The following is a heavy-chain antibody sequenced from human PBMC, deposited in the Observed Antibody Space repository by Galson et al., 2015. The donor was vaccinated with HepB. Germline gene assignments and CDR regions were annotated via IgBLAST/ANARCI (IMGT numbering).Heavy chain of an antibody. Sequence: SLRLSCAASGFTVSSNYMHWVRQAPEKGLEYVSAISSNGGSTYYANSVKGRFTISRDNSKNTLYLQMGSLRAEDMAVYYCARAIWSGSMRELGYWFDPWGQGTLVTVSS. CDR2: ISSNGGST. V-gene: IGHV3-64*01. J-gene: IGHJ5*02. D-gene: IGHD3-3*01. CDR3: ARAIWSGSMRELGYWFDP. CDR1: GFTVSSNY.